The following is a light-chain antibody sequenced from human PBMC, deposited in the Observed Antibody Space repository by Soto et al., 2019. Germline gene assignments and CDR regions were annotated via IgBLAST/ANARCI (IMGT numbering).Light chain of an antibody. V-gene: IGLV2-8*01. J-gene: IGLJ2*01. CDR1: SSDVGGHNS. CDR3: SSYAGSDFLV. Sequence: QSALTQPASVSGSPGQSITISCTGTSSDVGGHNSVAWYQHNPGKAPKLMIYEVFHRPSGIPDRFSGSKSGHTASLTVSGLRADDEATYYCSSYAGSDFLVFGGGTQLTVL. CDR2: EVF.